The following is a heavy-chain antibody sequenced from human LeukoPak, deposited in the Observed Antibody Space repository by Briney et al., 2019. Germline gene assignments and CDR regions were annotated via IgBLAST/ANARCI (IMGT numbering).Heavy chain of an antibody. CDR2: IKGDGIST. CDR3: AKDLGDSGGYNPFDF. J-gene: IGHJ4*02. Sequence: GGSLRLSCAASGFDFSSNWMHWVRHAPGQGLVWVSRIKGDGISTNYADSVKGRFTISRDIAKNTLYLQMNSLRAEDTGVYYCAKDLGDSGGYNPFDFWGQGTLVTVSS. D-gene: IGHD3-22*01. V-gene: IGHV3-74*01. CDR1: GFDFSSNW.